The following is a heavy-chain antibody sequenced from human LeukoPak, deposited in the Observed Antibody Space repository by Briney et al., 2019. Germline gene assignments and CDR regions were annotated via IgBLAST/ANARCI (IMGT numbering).Heavy chain of an antibody. CDR1: GFKFNNYV. D-gene: IGHD3-3*01. CDR2: ICGSGGSK. V-gene: IGHV3-23*01. CDR3: ARGPNSDFWSGYSNYFDF. J-gene: IGHJ4*02. Sequence: GGSLRLSCVASGFKFNNYVMNWVRQAPGEGLGWVSGICGSGGSKHYAGSVKGRFTIFRDNSKNTLYLQMNNLGADDTAVYYCARGPNSDFWSGYSNYFDFWGQGTLVTVSS.